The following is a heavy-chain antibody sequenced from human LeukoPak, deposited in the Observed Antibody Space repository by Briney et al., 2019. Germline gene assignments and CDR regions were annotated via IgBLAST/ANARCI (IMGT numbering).Heavy chain of an antibody. CDR3: ARYLYGEPFYD. D-gene: IGHD4-17*01. V-gene: IGHV3-11*01. CDR1: GFTFSDYY. Sequence: GGSLRLSWAASGFTFSDYYMTWIRQAPGKGLEWVSYISSSGSTIYYADSVKGRCTISRDNAKNSLYLQMNSLRAEDTAVYYCARYLYGEPFYDWGQGTLVTVSS. J-gene: IGHJ4*02. CDR2: ISSSGSTI.